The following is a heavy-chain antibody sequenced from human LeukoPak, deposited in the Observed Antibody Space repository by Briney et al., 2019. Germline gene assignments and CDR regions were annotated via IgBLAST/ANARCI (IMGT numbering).Heavy chain of an antibody. V-gene: IGHV4-59*01. CDR3: ARVGCSGGSCYSSAIYYYGMDV. J-gene: IGHJ6*02. CDR2: IYYSGST. D-gene: IGHD2-15*01. Sequence: SESLSLTCTVSGGSISSYYWSWIRQPPGKGLEWIGYIYYSGSTNYYPSLKSRVTISVDTSKNQFSLKLSSVTAADTAVYYCARVGCSGGSCYSSAIYYYGMDVWGQGTTVTVSS. CDR1: GGSISSYY.